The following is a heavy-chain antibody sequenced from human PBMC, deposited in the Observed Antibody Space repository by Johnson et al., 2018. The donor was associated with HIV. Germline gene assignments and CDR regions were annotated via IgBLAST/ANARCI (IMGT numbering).Heavy chain of an antibody. CDR1: GFTVSSNE. D-gene: IGHD6-19*01. CDR2: IKSKADGGTT. J-gene: IGHJ3*02. CDR3: TTARNRLWSSSGWTGFWAFDM. Sequence: VQLVESRGVLVQPGGSLRLSCAASGFTVSSNEMSWVRQVPGKGLAWVGRIKSKADGGTTYYVVPVKGRFTIPRDDSKNTLYLQMNSLKTEDTAVYYCTTARNRLWSSSGWTGFWAFDMWGQGTMVTVSA. V-gene: IGHV3-15*01.